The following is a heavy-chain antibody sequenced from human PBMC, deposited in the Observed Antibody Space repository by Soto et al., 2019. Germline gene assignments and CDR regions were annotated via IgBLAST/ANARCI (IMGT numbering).Heavy chain of an antibody. CDR1: GFTFSSYS. CDR2: ISSSSSYI. J-gene: IGHJ6*02. Sequence: EVQLVESGEGLVKPGGSLRLSCAASGFTFSSYSMNWVRQAPGKGLEWVSSISSSSSYIYYADSVKGRFTISRDNAKNSLYLQMNSLRAEDTAVYYCARDVLRFLEWSDNYYGMDVWGQGTTVTVSS. CDR3: ARDVLRFLEWSDNYYGMDV. D-gene: IGHD3-3*01. V-gene: IGHV3-21*01.